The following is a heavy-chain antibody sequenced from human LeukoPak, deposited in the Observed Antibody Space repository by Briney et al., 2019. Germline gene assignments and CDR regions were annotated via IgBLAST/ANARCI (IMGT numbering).Heavy chain of an antibody. D-gene: IGHD5-24*01. CDR2: IIPIFGTA. CDR1: GGTFSSYA. V-gene: IGHV1-69*06. Sequence: SVTVSCKASGGTFSSYAISWVRQAPGQGLEWMGGIIPIFGTANYAQKFQGRVTITADKSTSTAYMELRSLRSDDTAVYYCARGLEERWLQPREAFDIWGQGTMVTVSS. J-gene: IGHJ3*02. CDR3: ARGLEERWLQPREAFDI.